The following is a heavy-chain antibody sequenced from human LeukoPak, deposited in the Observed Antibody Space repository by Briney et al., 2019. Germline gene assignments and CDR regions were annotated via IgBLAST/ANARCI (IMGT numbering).Heavy chain of an antibody. CDR2: INNSGST. J-gene: IGHJ4*02. CDR1: GTSFSGFY. CDR3: AKRVHSSGSYFFDY. D-gene: IGHD5-18*01. V-gene: IGHV4-34*01. Sequence: SETLSLTCAVSGTSFSGFYWNWIRQSPEKGLEWIGEINNSGSTNYKTSLKSRVTMSIDTSKNQFSLRLSSVTAADTGVYYCAKRVHSSGSYFFDYWGQGTPVTVSS.